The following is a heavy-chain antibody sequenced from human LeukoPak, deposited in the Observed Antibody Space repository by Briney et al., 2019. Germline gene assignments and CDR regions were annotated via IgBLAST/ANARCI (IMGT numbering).Heavy chain of an antibody. D-gene: IGHD3-10*01. J-gene: IGHJ6*02. CDR3: ARDESYYRYYYYGMDV. CDR1: GFTFSSYW. Sequence: GGSLRLSCAASGFTFSSYWMSWVRQAPGKGLEWVANIKQDGSEKYYVDSVKGRFTISRDNAKDSLYLKMNSLRAEDTAVYYCARDESYYRYYYYGMDVWGQGTTVTVSS. V-gene: IGHV3-7*01. CDR2: IKQDGSEK.